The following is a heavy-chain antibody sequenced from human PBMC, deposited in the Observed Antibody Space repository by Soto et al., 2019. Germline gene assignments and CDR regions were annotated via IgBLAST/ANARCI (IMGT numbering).Heavy chain of an antibody. D-gene: IGHD6-19*01. Sequence: EVQLVESGGGLVQPGGSLRLSCAASGFTFSSYWMSWVRQAPGKGLEWVANIKQDGSEKYYVDSVKGRFTISRDNAKNSLYLQMNSLRAEDTAVYYCAKEYSSGWHVSDAFDIWGQGTMVTVSS. CDR2: IKQDGSEK. CDR1: GFTFSSYW. CDR3: AKEYSSGWHVSDAFDI. V-gene: IGHV3-7*03. J-gene: IGHJ3*02.